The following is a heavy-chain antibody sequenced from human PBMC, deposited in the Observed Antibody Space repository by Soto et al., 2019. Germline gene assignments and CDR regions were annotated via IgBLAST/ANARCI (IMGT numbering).Heavy chain of an antibody. CDR2: INAGNGNT. V-gene: IGHV1-3*05. CDR3: ARSIVVVTALDY. CDR1: GYTFTSYA. D-gene: IGHD2-21*02. J-gene: IGHJ4*02. Sequence: QVQLVQSGAEEKKPGASVKVSCKASGYTFTSYAMHWVRQAPGQRLEWMGWINAGNGNTKYSQKFQGRVTITRDTSASTAYMELSSLSSEDTAVYYCARSIVVVTALDYGGQGTLVTVSS.